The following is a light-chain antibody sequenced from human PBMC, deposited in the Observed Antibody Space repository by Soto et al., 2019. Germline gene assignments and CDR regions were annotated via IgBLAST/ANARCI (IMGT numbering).Light chain of an antibody. J-gene: IGLJ1*01. CDR3: SSYTSSSPYV. Sequence: QSALTQPASVSGSPGQSITISCTGTSSDVGGYNYVSWYQQHPGKAPKLMIYEVSNRPSGVSNRFSGSKSGNTASLTISGLQAEDEADYYGSSYTSSSPYVFGTGPSSPS. V-gene: IGLV2-14*01. CDR1: SSDVGGYNY. CDR2: EVS.